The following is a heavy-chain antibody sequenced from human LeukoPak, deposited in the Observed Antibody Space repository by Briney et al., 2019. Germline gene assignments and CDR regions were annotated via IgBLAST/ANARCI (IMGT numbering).Heavy chain of an antibody. D-gene: IGHD6-13*01. CDR2: ISGSGGST. Sequence: GESLRLSCAASGFTFSSYAMSWVRQAPGKGLEWVSAISGSGGSTYYADSVKGRFTISRDNSKNTLYLQMNSLRAEDTAVYYCARGIAARGDFDYWGQGTLVTVSS. V-gene: IGHV3-23*01. CDR3: ARGIAARGDFDY. CDR1: GFTFSSYA. J-gene: IGHJ4*02.